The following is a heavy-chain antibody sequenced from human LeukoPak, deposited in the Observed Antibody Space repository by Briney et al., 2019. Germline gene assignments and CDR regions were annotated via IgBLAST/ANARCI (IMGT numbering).Heavy chain of an antibody. D-gene: IGHD2/OR15-2a*01. J-gene: IGHJ4*02. Sequence: GGSLRLSCVASGFTFSSTTMGWVRQAPGRGLEWDSSITAIDGRTYYADSVRGRFTISRDNSKNTVYLQMNSLRAEDTAVYYCARDHFSAFDYWGQGTLVTVSS. CDR1: GFTFSSTT. CDR3: ARDHFSAFDY. V-gene: IGHV3-23*01. CDR2: ITAIDGRT.